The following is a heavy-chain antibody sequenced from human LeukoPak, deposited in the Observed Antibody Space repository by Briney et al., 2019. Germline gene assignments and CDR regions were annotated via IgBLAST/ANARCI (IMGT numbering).Heavy chain of an antibody. Sequence: PGRSLRLSCAASGFTFSSYGMHWDRQAPGKGLEWVAVISYDGSNKYYADSVKGRFTISRDNSKNTLYLQMNSLRAEDTAVYYCAKEPVAGTDYWGQGTLVTVSS. D-gene: IGHD6-19*01. CDR2: ISYDGSNK. V-gene: IGHV3-30*18. J-gene: IGHJ4*02. CDR3: AKEPVAGTDY. CDR1: GFTFSSYG.